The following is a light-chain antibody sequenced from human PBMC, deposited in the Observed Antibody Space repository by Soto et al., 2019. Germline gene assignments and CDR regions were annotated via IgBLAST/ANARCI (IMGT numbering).Light chain of an antibody. Sequence: QSVLTQPPSASGSPGQSVTISCTATTSDVGGYNYVSWYQQHPGKAPNLLIYEVSKRPSGVPDRFSGSKSGNTASLTVSGLQPEDEADYYCTSYAGSNIVFGTGTKVTVL. V-gene: IGLV2-8*01. CDR2: EVS. CDR1: TSDVGGYNY. J-gene: IGLJ1*01. CDR3: TSYAGSNIV.